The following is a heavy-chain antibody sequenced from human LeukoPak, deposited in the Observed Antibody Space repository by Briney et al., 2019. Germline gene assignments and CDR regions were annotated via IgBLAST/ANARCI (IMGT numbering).Heavy chain of an antibody. CDR1: GRSISSGGYY. D-gene: IGHD4-17*01. J-gene: IGHJ5*02. Sequence: SETLSLTCTVSGRSISSGGYYCSWIRQHPGKGLEWIGYIYYSGSTYYNPSLKSRVTISVDTSKNQFSLKLSSVTAADTAVYYCARGRATMTTYWFDPWGQGTLVTVSS. V-gene: IGHV4-31*03. CDR2: IYYSGST. CDR3: ARGRATMTTYWFDP.